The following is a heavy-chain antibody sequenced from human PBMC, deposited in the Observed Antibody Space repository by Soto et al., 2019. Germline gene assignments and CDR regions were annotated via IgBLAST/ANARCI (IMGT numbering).Heavy chain of an antibody. CDR3: ARGRDCSSSAFWGTTQSPYSNMDV. CDR1: GGSFSDDY. D-gene: IGHD3-16*01. CDR2: IDHVGST. V-gene: IGHV4-34*01. Sequence: SETLSLTSAFYGGSFSDDYWGWLRQPPGKGLEWIGEIDHVGSTMYNPSLKSRVTISVDTSTNQFSLTLSSLTAADAAVYYCARGRDCSSSAFWGTTQSPYSNMDVWGRGTTVTVSS. J-gene: IGHJ6*02.